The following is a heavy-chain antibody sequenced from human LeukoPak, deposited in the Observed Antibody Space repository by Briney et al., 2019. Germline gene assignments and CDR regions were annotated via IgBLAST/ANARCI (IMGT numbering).Heavy chain of an antibody. J-gene: IGHJ4*02. V-gene: IGHV3-23*01. Sequence: PGGSLRLSCAASGFTFSSYAMSWVRQAPGKGLEWVSAISGSGGSTYYADSVKGRFTISRDNSKNTLYLQMNSLRAEDTAVYYCAKEFVAGATALEYFDYWGQGTLVTVSS. D-gene: IGHD1-26*01. CDR3: AKEFVAGATALEYFDY. CDR1: GFTFSSYA. CDR2: ISGSGGST.